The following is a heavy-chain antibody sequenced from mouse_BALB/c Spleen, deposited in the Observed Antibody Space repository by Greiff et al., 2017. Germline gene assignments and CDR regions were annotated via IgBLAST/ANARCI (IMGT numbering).Heavy chain of an antibody. D-gene: IGHD2-1*01. CDR1: GYTFTSYV. CDR2: INPYNDGT. J-gene: IGHJ2*01. V-gene: IGHV1-14*01. CDR3: ARMDLLWYLDY. Sequence: VHVKQSGPELVKPGASVKMSCKASGYTFTSYVMHWVKQKPGQGLEWIGYINPYNDGTKYNEKFKGKATLTSDKSSSTAYMELSSLTSEDSAVYYCARMDLLWYLDYWGQGTTLTVSS.